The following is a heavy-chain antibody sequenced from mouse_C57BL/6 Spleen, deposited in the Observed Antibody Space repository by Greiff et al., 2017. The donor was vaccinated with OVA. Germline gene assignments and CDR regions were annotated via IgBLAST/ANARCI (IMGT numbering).Heavy chain of an antibody. V-gene: IGHV14-4*01. Sequence: VQLQQSGAELVRPGASVKVSCTASGFNIKDDYMHWVKQRPEQGLEWIGWIDPENGDTEYASKFQGKATITADTSSNTAYLQLSSLTSEDTAVYYCTTDNYGSIYYYAMDYWGQGTSVTVSS. CDR1: GFNIKDDY. D-gene: IGHD1-1*01. CDR2: IDPENGDT. J-gene: IGHJ4*01. CDR3: TTDNYGSIYYYAMDY.